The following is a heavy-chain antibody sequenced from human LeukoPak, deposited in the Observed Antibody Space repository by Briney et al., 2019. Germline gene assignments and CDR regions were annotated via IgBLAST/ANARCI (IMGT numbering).Heavy chain of an antibody. CDR1: GYTFTGYY. Sequence: ASVKVSCKASGYTFTGYYMHWVRQAPGQGVEWMGRINPNSGGTNYAQKFQGRVTMTRDTSISTAYMELSRLRSDDTAVYYCARGRAGTNDDWFDPWGQGTLVTVSS. CDR3: ARGRAGTNDDWFDP. J-gene: IGHJ5*02. D-gene: IGHD1-7*01. V-gene: IGHV1-2*06. CDR2: INPNSGGT.